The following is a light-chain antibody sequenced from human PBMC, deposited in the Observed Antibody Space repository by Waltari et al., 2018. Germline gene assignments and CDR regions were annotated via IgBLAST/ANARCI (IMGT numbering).Light chain of an antibody. J-gene: IGKJ1*01. CDR2: KAS. CDR1: QSISYW. Sequence: DIQMTQSPSTLSASVGDRVTITCRASQSISYWLAWYQQKPGKVPKDLIYKASSLESGVPSRFSGSGSGTEFTLTISSLQPDDFATYYCQQYNSAFTWTFGQGTKVEIK. CDR3: QQYNSAFTWT. V-gene: IGKV1-5*03.